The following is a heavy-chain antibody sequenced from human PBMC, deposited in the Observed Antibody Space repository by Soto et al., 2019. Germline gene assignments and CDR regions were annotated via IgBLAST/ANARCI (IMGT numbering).Heavy chain of an antibody. V-gene: IGHV1-2*04. CDR2: INPNSGGT. CDR1: GYTFTGYY. CDR3: ARDKDPMTTVTTGWFDP. J-gene: IGHJ5*02. D-gene: IGHD4-4*01. Sequence: QVPLVQSGAEVKKPGASVKVSCKASGYTFTGYYMHWVRQAPGQGLEWMGWINPNSGGTNYAQKFQGWVTMTRDTSISTAYMELSRLRSDDTAVYYCARDKDPMTTVTTGWFDPWGQGTLVTVSS.